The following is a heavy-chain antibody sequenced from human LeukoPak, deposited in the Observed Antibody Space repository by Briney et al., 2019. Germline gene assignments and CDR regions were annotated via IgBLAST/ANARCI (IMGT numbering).Heavy chain of an antibody. J-gene: IGHJ4*02. CDR2: IYTSGSI. CDR1: DGSIRSYY. CDR3: ARGDNWNSFDY. Sequence: PSETLSLTCTVSDGSIRSYYWSWIRQPAGKGLEWIGRIYTSGSIHYNPSLNSRVTMSVDTSKNQFSLKLSSVTAADTAVYYCARGDNWNSFDYWGQGTLVTVSS. V-gene: IGHV4-4*07. D-gene: IGHD1-20*01.